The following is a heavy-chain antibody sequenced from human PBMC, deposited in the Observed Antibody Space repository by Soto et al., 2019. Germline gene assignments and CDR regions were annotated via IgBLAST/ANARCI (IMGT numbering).Heavy chain of an antibody. V-gene: IGHV3-21*01. D-gene: IGHD3-3*01. Sequence: RLSCVASGFSFSSYSMTWVRQAPGKGLEWVSSIRGDSAYVYYSDSVKGRFTISRDNAKRSLYLQMNSLRAGDTAVYYCARDDITPFGVIIINAFDLWGQGTMVTVSS. CDR3: ARDDITPFGVIIINAFDL. CDR2: IRGDSAYV. CDR1: GFSFSSYS. J-gene: IGHJ3*01.